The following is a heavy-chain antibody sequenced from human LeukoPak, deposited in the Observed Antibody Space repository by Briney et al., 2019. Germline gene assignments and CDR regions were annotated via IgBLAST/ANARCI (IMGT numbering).Heavy chain of an antibody. V-gene: IGHV4-39*07. CDR1: GGSISSSSYY. CDR2: IYYSGST. J-gene: IGHJ6*03. Sequence: SETLSLTCTVSGGSISSSSYYWGWIRQPPGKGLEWIGSIYYSGSTNYNPSLKSRVTISVDTSKNQFSLKLSSVTAADTAVYYCAGSNYYYMDVWGKGTTVTVSS. CDR3: AGSNYYYMDV.